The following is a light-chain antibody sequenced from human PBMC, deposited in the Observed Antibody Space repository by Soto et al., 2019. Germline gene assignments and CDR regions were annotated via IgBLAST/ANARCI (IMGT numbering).Light chain of an antibody. J-gene: IGKJ1*01. V-gene: IGKV3-15*01. CDR2: GAS. CDR1: QNINYC. CDR3: QQYDDWHKT. Sequence: DIEMTQSPSTLSASVGDRVTITCRAGQNINYCLAWYQQKPGQAPRLLVYGASSRATGIPDRFSGSGAGTDFTLTITSLESEDFAVYFCQQYDDWHKTLGQGTKVDI.